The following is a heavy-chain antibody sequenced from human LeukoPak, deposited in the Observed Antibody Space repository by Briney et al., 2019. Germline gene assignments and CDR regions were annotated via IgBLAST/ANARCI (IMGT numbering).Heavy chain of an antibody. D-gene: IGHD3-22*01. CDR2: ITGSGGST. CDR3: AKDLSRGYSAEYFQQ. J-gene: IGHJ1*01. V-gene: IGHV3-23*01. CDR1: GFTFSSYV. Sequence: GGSLGLSCAASGFTFSSYVMSWVRQAPGKGLEWVSAITGSGGSTYYADSVKGRFTISRDNSKNTLYVQMNSLRAEDTATYYCAKDLSRGYSAEYFQQWGQGTLVTVSS.